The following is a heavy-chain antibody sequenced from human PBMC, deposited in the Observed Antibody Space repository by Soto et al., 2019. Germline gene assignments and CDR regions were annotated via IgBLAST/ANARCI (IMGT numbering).Heavy chain of an antibody. CDR1: GFGVSNNY. CDR2: INSGGNT. J-gene: IGHJ6*02. V-gene: IGHV3-66*01. Sequence: TGGSLRLSCAASGFGVSNNYMSWVRQAPGKGLEWVSAINSGGNTYYADSVKGRFTISRDNSKNTVYLQMNSLRAEDTAVYYCARDHYYYYYGMDVWGQGTTVTVSS. CDR3: ARDHYYYYYGMDV.